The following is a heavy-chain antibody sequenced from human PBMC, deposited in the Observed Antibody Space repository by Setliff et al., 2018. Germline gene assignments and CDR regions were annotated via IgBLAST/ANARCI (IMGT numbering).Heavy chain of an antibody. V-gene: IGHV4-34*01. CDR3: ARAPNRIGTMVRGVSRAFDI. CDR1: DGSFSGNY. D-gene: IGHD3-10*01. CDR2: INHNGNT. J-gene: IGHJ3*02. Sequence: SETLSLTCAVYDGSFSGNYWTWIRQSPGQGLEWIGEINHNGNTNYSPSLKSRVTISVDTSKNQFSLKVHSVTAADTAVYYCARAPNRIGTMVRGVSRAFDIWSQGTLVTVSS.